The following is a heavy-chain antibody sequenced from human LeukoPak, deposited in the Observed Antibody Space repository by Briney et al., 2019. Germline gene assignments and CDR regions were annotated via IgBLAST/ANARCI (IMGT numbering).Heavy chain of an antibody. Sequence: SETLSLTCTVSGGSISSYYWSWIRQPPGKGLEWIGYIYYSGSTNYNPSLKSRVTISVDTSKNQFSLKLSSVTAADTAVYYCARDGAVVAATPYNWFDPWGQGTLVTVSS. CDR3: ARDGAVVAATPYNWFDP. D-gene: IGHD2-15*01. J-gene: IGHJ5*02. CDR2: IYYSGST. CDR1: GGSISSYY. V-gene: IGHV4-59*01.